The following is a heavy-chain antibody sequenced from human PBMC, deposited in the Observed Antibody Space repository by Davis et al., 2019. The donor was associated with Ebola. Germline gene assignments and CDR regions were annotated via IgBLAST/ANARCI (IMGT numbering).Heavy chain of an antibody. CDR3: TRGGTVTSLIYSYYGLDV. J-gene: IGHJ6*02. Sequence: GESLKISCAASGFTFSSYWMSWVRQAPGKGLEWVANIKQDGRETYYVDSVKGRFTISRDNAKKSLYLQVNSLRAEDTAVYYCTRGGTVTSLIYSYYGLDVWGQGTTVTVSS. V-gene: IGHV3-7*01. CDR1: GFTFSSYW. D-gene: IGHD4-17*01. CDR2: IKQDGRET.